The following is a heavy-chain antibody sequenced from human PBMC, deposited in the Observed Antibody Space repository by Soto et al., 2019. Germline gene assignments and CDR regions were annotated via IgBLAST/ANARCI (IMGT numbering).Heavy chain of an antibody. V-gene: IGHV3-30-3*01. D-gene: IGHD6-13*01. CDR2: ISYDGSSK. CDR1: GFTFSSYA. CDR3: ARWSQQLTFDY. Sequence: VGSLRLSCAASGFTFSSYAMHWVRQAPGKGLEWVAVISYDGSSKYYADSVKGRFTISRDNSKNTLYLQMNSLRAEDTAVYYCARWSQQLTFDYWGQGTLVTVSS. J-gene: IGHJ4*02.